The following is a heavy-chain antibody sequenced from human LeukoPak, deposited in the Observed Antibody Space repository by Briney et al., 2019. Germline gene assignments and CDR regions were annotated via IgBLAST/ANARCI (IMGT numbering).Heavy chain of an antibody. CDR2: ISGSGGST. D-gene: IGHD3-10*01. V-gene: IGHV3-23*01. CDR3: ASLDGPFEWFGELSNWFDP. Sequence: GGSLRLSCAASGFTFSSYAMSWVRQAPGKGLEWVSAISGSGGSTYYADSVKGRFTISRDNSKNTLYLQMNSLRSEDTAVYYCASLDGPFEWFGELSNWFDPWGQGTLVTVSS. J-gene: IGHJ5*02. CDR1: GFTFSSYA.